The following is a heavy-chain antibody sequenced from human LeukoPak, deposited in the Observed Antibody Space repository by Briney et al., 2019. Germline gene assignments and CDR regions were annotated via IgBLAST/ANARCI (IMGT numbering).Heavy chain of an antibody. CDR2: ISGSGGST. V-gene: IGHV3-23*01. CDR3: AKDQTCNYYGSGSYDY. Sequence: GGSLRLSCAASGFTFSSYAMSWVRQAPGKGLEWVSAISGSGGSTYYADSVKGRFTISRDNSKNTLYLQMNSLRAEDTAVYYCAKDQTCNYYGSGSYDYWGQGTLVTVSS. CDR1: GFTFSSYA. J-gene: IGHJ4*02. D-gene: IGHD3-10*01.